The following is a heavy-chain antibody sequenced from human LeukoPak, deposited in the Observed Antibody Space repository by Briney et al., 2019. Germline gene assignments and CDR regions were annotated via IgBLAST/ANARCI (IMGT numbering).Heavy chain of an antibody. CDR3: ATDSGPSGIYYYGMDV. CDR1: GYTFTSYY. D-gene: IGHD1-14*01. CDR2: INPSGGST. V-gene: IGHV1-46*01. Sequence: ASVKVSCKASGYTFTSYYMHWVRQAPGQGLEWMGIINPSGGSTSYAQKFQGRVTMTRDTSTSTVYMELSSLRSEDTAVYYCATDSGPSGIYYYGMDVWGQGTTVTVSS. J-gene: IGHJ6*02.